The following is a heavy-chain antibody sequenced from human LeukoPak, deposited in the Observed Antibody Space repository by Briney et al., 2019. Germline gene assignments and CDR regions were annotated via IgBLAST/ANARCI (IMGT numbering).Heavy chain of an antibody. CDR3: ARDMVRGTRIFGVVIGHTEGFDP. J-gene: IGHJ5*02. CDR1: GFTFNRHW. Sequence: GGSLRLSCAASGFTFNRHWMSWVRQAPGKGLEWVATIRQDGGDIHYLDSVKGRFIISRDNAKNSLSLQMNSLRAEDTAVYYCARDMVRGTRIFGVVIGHTEGFDPWGQGTLVTVSS. D-gene: IGHD3-3*01. V-gene: IGHV3-7*01. CDR2: IRQDGGDI.